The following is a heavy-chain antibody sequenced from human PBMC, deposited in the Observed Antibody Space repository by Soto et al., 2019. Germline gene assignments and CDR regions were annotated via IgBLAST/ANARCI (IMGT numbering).Heavy chain of an antibody. CDR1: GGSIIDTSYY. J-gene: IGHJ4*02. CDR2: IFYTGSA. Sequence: PSETLSLTCSVSGGSIIDTSYYWVWIRQTPGKGLEWIGSIFYTGSAYYNSSLKGRVSISVDTSKNQFSLKLISVAAADTAAYHCGRLKSTYSGSYYGGGFFDYWGPGTLVTVSS. D-gene: IGHD1-26*01. V-gene: IGHV4-39*01. CDR3: GRLKSTYSGSYYGGGFFDY.